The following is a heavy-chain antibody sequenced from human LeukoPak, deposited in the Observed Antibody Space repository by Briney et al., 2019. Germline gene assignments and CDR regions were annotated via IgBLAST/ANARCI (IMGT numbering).Heavy chain of an antibody. V-gene: IGHV3-23*01. CDR2: ISGSGGST. J-gene: IGHJ4*02. Sequence: GGSLRLSCAASGFTFSSYAMSWVRQAPGKGLEWVSAISGSGGSTYYADSVKGRFTISRDNSKNTLYLQINSLRAEDTAVYYCAKGGLWLGEPETALDYWGQGTLVTVSS. D-gene: IGHD3-10*01. CDR3: AKGGLWLGEPETALDY. CDR1: GFTFSSYA.